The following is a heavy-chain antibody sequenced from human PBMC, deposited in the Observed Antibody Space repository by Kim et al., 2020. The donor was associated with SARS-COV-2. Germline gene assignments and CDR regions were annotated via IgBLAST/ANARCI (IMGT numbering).Heavy chain of an antibody. V-gene: IGHV3-30*04. D-gene: IGHD6-13*01. Sequence: GGSLRLSCAASGFTFSYYTMDWVRQAPGKGLEWVAMISYDGGNINYADSVKGRFTISRDNSKNTLYLQMNSLTAEDSAMYYCARGGQQLVPTFDIWGQGTLVTVSS. CDR1: GFTFSYYT. CDR3: ARGGQQLVPTFDI. CDR2: ISYDGGNI. J-gene: IGHJ4*02.